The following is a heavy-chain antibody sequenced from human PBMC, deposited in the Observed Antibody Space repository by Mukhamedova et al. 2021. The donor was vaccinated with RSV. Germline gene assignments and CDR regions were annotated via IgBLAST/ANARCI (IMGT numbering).Heavy chain of an antibody. D-gene: IGHD4-11*01. CDR2: IIPIFGTA. CDR3: ARGNASEGTVTTWPLYYYYGMDV. V-gene: IGHV1-69*01. Sequence: VRQAPGQGLEWMGGIIPIFGTANYAQKFQGRVTITADESTSTAYMELSSLRSEDTAVYYCARGNASEGTVTTWPLYYYYGMDVGG. J-gene: IGHJ6*02.